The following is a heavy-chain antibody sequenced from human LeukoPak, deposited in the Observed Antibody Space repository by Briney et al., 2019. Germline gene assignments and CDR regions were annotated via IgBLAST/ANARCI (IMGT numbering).Heavy chain of an antibody. V-gene: IGHV3-33*01. D-gene: IGHD3-22*01. J-gene: IGHJ4*02. Sequence: PGGSLRLSCAASGFTFSSYGMHWVRQAPGKGLEWVAVIWYDGSNKYYADSVKGRFTISRDNSKNTPYLQMNSLRAEDTAVYYCARGFTMIVVVITVAKVLVALFDYWGQGTLVTVSS. CDR2: IWYDGSNK. CDR1: GFTFSSYG. CDR3: ARGFTMIVVVITVAKVLVALFDY.